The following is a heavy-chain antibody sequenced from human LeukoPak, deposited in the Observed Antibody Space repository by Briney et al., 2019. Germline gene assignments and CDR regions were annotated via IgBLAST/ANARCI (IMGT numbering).Heavy chain of an antibody. CDR1: GYTFTGYY. Sequence: ASVKVSCKASGYTFTGYYMHWVRQAPGQGLEWMGWINPNSGGTNYAQKFQGRVTMTRDTSISTVYMELSSLRSEDTAVYYCARDLGMTTVTTGKYYFDYWGQGTLVTVSS. V-gene: IGHV1-2*02. J-gene: IGHJ4*02. CDR2: INPNSGGT. CDR3: ARDLGMTTVTTGKYYFDY. D-gene: IGHD4-17*01.